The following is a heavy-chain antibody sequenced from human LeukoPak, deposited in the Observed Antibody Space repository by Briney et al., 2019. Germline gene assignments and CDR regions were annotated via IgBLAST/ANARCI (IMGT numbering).Heavy chain of an antibody. J-gene: IGHJ5*02. Sequence: ASVKVSCKASGYTFTGHYMHWVRQAPGQGLEWLGLINPSGGSTLYAQKFQGRITMTRDMSTTTDYMELSSLTYDDTAVYYCARDNSVGDVAWWFDPWGQGTLVTVSS. CDR1: GYTFTGHY. CDR3: ARDNSVGDVAWWFDP. V-gene: IGHV1-46*01. CDR2: INPSGGST. D-gene: IGHD1-26*01.